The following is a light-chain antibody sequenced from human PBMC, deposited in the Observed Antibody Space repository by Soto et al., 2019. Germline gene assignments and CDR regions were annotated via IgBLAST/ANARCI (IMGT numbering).Light chain of an antibody. J-gene: IGLJ1*01. V-gene: IGLV1-40*01. Sequence: QCALTQPPSVSGAPGQRVTISCTRSSSNIGAGYDLHWYRQLPGTAPKLLIYDDNNRPSGVPDRFSGSKYGTSASLAISGLQAEDEADYYCQSYDSSLSGYVFGTGTKVTVL. CDR1: SSNIGAGYD. CDR3: QSYDSSLSGYV. CDR2: DDN.